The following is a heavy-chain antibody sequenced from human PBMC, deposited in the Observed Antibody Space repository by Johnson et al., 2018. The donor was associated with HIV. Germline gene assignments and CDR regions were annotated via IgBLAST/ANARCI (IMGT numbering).Heavy chain of an antibody. V-gene: IGHV3-30*03. D-gene: IGHD2-21*02. CDR3: ARRGEYCSGDCDSGVDAFDV. CDR2: ISYDGSNK. Sequence: QVQLVESGGGVVQPGRSLRLSCAASGFTFSSYGMHWVRQAPGKGLEWVAVISYDGSNKYYADSVKGRFTISRDNSKNSLSLQMNSLRAEDTALYYCARRGEYCSGDCDSGVDAFDVWGQGTMVTVSS. J-gene: IGHJ3*01. CDR1: GFTFSSYG.